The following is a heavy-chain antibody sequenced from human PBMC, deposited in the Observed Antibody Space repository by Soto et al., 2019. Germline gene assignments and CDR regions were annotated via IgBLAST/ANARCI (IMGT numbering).Heavy chain of an antibody. J-gene: IGHJ6*02. D-gene: IGHD2-15*01. CDR3: ARLRSASAESKMDV. CDR1: GDTFSRST. CDR2: IIPVLATT. Sequence: QVQLVQSGADVKKPGSSVKVSCKASGDTFSRSTISWVRQAPGQGLEWMGGIIPVLATTNYAQKFQGRLSITAYESTTTAYMELSSLRCEDTAVYCCARLRSASAESKMDVWGQGTTVTVSS. V-gene: IGHV1-69*01.